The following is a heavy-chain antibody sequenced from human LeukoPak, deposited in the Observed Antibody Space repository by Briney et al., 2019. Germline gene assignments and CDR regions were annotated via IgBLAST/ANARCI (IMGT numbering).Heavy chain of an antibody. D-gene: IGHD3-10*01. CDR2: ISSSGSSI. CDR3: ARASIVRRIWGGKSKSSFDY. Sequence: GSLRLSCAASGFIFSDYYMSWIRQAPGKGLEWVSYISSSGSSIYYADSVKGRFTISRDNAKDSLYLQMNSLRAEDTAVYYCARASIVRRIWGGKSKSSFDYWGQGTLVTVSS. J-gene: IGHJ4*02. CDR1: GFIFSDYY. V-gene: IGHV3-11*01.